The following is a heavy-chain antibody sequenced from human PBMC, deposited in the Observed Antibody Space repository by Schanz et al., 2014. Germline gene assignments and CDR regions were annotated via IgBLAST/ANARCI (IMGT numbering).Heavy chain of an antibody. D-gene: IGHD2-15*01. J-gene: IGHJ4*02. Sequence: QVQLVQSGAEVKKPGASVKVSCKASGYTFTSHGISWVRQAPGQGLEWMGIINPSGGSTRYGQKCQVRSSNTTDTSTSTVYLELGSLRSDDTAVYDCGRGLSRSDMDFWGQGTLITVSS. CDR3: GRGLSRSDMDF. V-gene: IGHV1-46*03. CDR2: INPSGGST. CDR1: GYTFTSHG.